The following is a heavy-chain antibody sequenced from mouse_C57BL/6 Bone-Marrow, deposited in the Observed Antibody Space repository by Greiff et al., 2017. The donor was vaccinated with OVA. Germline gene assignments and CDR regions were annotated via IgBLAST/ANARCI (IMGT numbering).Heavy chain of an antibody. CDR3: AREAGYYFAWFAY. V-gene: IGHV1-72*01. D-gene: IGHD2-3*01. Sequence: QVQLQQPGAELVKPGASVKLSCKASGYTFTSYWMHWVKQRPGRGLEWIGRIDPTSGGTKYNEKFKSKATLTVDKPSSTAYMQLSSLTSEDSAVYYCAREAGYYFAWFAYWGQGTLVTVSA. CDR1: GYTFTSYW. J-gene: IGHJ3*01. CDR2: IDPTSGGT.